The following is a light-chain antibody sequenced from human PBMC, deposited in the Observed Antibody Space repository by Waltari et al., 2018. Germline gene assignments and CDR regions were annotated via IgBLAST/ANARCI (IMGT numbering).Light chain of an antibody. Sequence: DIQLAQSPSSLSASVGDTVTITCRASQSITTALNWYQQRPGQAPRLLIYAASSWPGGAPSRFSGSGSGTDFTLTINGLQPEDFATYYCQDSYSTLSFVFGPGTRVDVK. CDR1: QSITTA. CDR2: AAS. J-gene: IGKJ3*01. CDR3: QDSYSTLSFV. V-gene: IGKV1-39*01.